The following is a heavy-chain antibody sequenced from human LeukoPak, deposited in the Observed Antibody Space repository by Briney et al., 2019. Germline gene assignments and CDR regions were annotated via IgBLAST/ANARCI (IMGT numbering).Heavy chain of an antibody. CDR1: GFTFSTYD. CDR3: GLNPSPLDC. D-gene: IGHD1-14*01. CDR2: IRFDGSAK. V-gene: IGHV3-30*02. Sequence: QSGGSLRLSCVASGFTFSTYDMHWVRQAPDKGLEWVAFIRFDGSAKYYADSVKGRFTISRDNFMKTMYLQMNSLRAEDTAVYYCGLNPSPLDCWGQGALVTVSS. J-gene: IGHJ4*02.